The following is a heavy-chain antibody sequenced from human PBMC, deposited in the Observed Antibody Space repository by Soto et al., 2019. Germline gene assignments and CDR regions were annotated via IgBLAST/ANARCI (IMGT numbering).Heavy chain of an antibody. Sequence: QVQLVQSGAEVKKPGASVKVSYKASGYTFTSYAMHWVRQAPGQRLEWMGWINAGNGNTKYSQKFQGRVTITRDTSASTAYMELSSLRSEDTAVYYCARGGVREFIVGATNWFDPWGQGTLVTVSS. CDR1: GYTFTSYA. CDR3: ARGGVREFIVGATNWFDP. V-gene: IGHV1-3*01. CDR2: INAGNGNT. D-gene: IGHD1-26*01. J-gene: IGHJ5*02.